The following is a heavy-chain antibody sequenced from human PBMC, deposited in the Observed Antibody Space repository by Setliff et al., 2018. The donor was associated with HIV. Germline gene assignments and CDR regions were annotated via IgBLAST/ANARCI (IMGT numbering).Heavy chain of an antibody. Sequence: GGSLRLSCAASGFTFSSYSMNWVRQAPGKGLEWVSSISSSSSYIYYADSVEGRFTISGDNSKNTLFLEMNSLRPEDTAVYYCARDRGTPDMCFDPWGQGTLVTVSS. CDR1: GFTFSSYS. V-gene: IGHV3-21*01. CDR3: ARDRGTPDMCFDP. J-gene: IGHJ5*02. CDR2: ISSSSSYI. D-gene: IGHD3-16*01.